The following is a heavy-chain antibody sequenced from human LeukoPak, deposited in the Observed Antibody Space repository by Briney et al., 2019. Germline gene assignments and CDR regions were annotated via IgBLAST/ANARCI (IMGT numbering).Heavy chain of an antibody. CDR2: IYYSGST. V-gene: IGHV4-30-4*01. J-gene: IGHJ4*02. CDR1: GGSISSGDYY. D-gene: IGHD1-26*01. Sequence: SETLSLTCTVSGGSISSGDYYWSWIRQPPGTGLEWIGYIYYSGSTDYNPSLKSRVTISLDTSKNQSSLKLSSVTAADTAVYYCARDSRRKLRANDYWGQGTLVIVSS. CDR3: ARDSRRKLRANDY.